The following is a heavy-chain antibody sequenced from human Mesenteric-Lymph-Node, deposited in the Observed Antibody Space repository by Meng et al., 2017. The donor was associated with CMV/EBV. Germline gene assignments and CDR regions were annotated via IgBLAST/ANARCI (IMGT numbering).Heavy chain of an antibody. D-gene: IGHD6-13*01. CDR2: PYTPSDA. CDR3: ARWGSTWAIDY. CDR1: GFSVSRFD. Sequence: ETLSLTCAASGFSVSRFDMSWVRQAPGKGLEWVSLPYTPSDAYYADSVKGRFTVSRDKSKNTLDLQMNSLRVEDTAMYYCARWGSTWAIDYWGQGTLVTVSS. V-gene: IGHV3-53*01. J-gene: IGHJ4*02.